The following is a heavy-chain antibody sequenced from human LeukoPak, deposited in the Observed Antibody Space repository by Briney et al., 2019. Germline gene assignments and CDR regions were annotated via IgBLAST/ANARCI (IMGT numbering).Heavy chain of an antibody. Sequence: CVSSISSSSSYIYYADSVKGRFTISRDNSKNTLYLQMNSLRAEDTAVYYCAKDHSSGWYGGWGQGTLVTVSS. CDR2: ISSSSSYI. V-gene: IGHV3-21*04. D-gene: IGHD6-19*01. J-gene: IGHJ4*02. CDR3: AKDHSSGWYGG.